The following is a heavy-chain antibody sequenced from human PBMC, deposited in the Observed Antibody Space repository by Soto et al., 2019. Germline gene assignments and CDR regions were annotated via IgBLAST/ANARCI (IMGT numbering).Heavy chain of an antibody. V-gene: IGHV1-69*12. Sequence: QVQLVQSGAEVKKPGSSVKVSCKASGGTVSSYDISWVRQAPGQGLEWMGGIIPIFGTANYAQKFQGRVTITADESTSSAYMELSSLRSEDTAVYYCASLRYSSGWYAHNWFDPWGQGTLVTVSS. CDR3: ASLRYSSGWYAHNWFDP. CDR2: IIPIFGTA. J-gene: IGHJ5*02. CDR1: GGTVSSYD. D-gene: IGHD6-19*01.